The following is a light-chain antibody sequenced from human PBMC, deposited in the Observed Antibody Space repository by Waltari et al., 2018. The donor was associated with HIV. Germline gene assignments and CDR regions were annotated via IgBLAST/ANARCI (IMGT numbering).Light chain of an antibody. Sequence: QSVLTQPPSASGTPGQRVTISCPGSSSHVGRTRLSSYRQFPGTAPKLLIYKTNQRPSGVPDRFSGSKSGTSASLAISGLQSDDESVYYCAAWDDSLNGPLFGGGTQLTVL. V-gene: IGLV1-44*01. CDR1: SSHVGRTR. J-gene: IGLJ2*01. CDR2: KTN. CDR3: AAWDDSLNGPL.